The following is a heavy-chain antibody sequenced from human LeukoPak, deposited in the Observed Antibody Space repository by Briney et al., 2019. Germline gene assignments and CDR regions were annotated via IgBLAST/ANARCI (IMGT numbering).Heavy chain of an antibody. CDR3: ARRDCSNTSCYGYYFDY. Sequence: AESLKISCKASAYSFTSYCIGWVRQMPGKGLEWMGVIYPGDSDTRYSPSFQGQVTISADKSINTAYLQWGSLKASDTAMYYCARRDCSNTSCYGYYFDYWGQGTLVTVSS. CDR1: AYSFTSYC. CDR2: IYPGDSDT. D-gene: IGHD2-2*01. V-gene: IGHV5-51*01. J-gene: IGHJ4*02.